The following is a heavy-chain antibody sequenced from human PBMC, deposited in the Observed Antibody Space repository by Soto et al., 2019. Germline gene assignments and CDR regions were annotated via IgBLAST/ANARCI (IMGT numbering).Heavy chain of an antibody. J-gene: IGHJ4*02. CDR2: ISGSGGST. D-gene: IGHD3-3*01. Sequence: LRLSCAASGFTFSSYAMSWVRQAPGKGLEWVSAISGSGGSTYYADSVKGRFTISRDNSKNTLYLQMNSLRAEDTAVYYCAKDGYDFWSGYYSPSFDYWGQGTLVTVSS. CDR3: AKDGYDFWSGYYSPSFDY. V-gene: IGHV3-23*01. CDR1: GFTFSSYA.